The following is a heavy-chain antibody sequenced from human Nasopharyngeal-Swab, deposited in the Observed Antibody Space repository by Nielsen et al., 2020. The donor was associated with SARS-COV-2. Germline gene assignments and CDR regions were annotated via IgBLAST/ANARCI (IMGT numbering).Heavy chain of an antibody. CDR1: GFTFDDYA. J-gene: IGHJ4*02. D-gene: IGHD2-2*01. CDR3: ARAGRYQLQTHPFDY. Sequence: GGSLRLSCAAFGFTFDDYAMHWVRQAPGKGLEWVSGISWNSGSTSYADSVKGRFTISRDNAKNTLYLQMNSLRAEDTAVYYCARAGRYQLQTHPFDYWGQGTLVTVSS. V-gene: IGHV3-9*01. CDR2: ISWNSGST.